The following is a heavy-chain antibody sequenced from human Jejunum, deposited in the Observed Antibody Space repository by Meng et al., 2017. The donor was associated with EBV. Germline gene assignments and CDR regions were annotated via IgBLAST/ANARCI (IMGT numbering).Heavy chain of an antibody. V-gene: IGHV4-34*01. Sequence: QVQLEQWGAGLLKPSETLSLTWVVNGWSFSGYYWTWIRQPPGKGLEWIGEINHGDRTNYNPSLKSRVTVSVDTSKNQFSLRLTSVTDADTAVYYCARVAYDEAFAGWFDPWGQGTLVTVSS. J-gene: IGHJ5*02. CDR1: GWSFSGYY. CDR3: ARVAYDEAFAGWFDP. D-gene: IGHD5-12*01. CDR2: INHGDRT.